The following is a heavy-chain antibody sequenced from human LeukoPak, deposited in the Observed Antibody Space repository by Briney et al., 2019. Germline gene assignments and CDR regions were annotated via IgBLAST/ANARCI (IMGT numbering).Heavy chain of an antibody. D-gene: IGHD3-10*01. J-gene: IGHJ6*03. CDR3: ARDLMVRGPMDV. CDR2: IKPSSGGT. CDR1: GYTFTGYY. V-gene: IGHV1-2*02. Sequence: ASVKVSCKASGYTFTGYYIHWVRQAPGQGLEWMGWIKPSSGGTDYAQNFQGRVTMTRDTSINTAYMELSRLRSDDTAVYYCARDLMVRGPMDVWGKGTTVTVSS.